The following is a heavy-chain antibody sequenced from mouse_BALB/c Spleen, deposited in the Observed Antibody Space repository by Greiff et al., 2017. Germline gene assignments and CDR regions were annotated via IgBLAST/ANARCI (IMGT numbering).Heavy chain of an antibody. CDR2: IDPFNGGT. Sequence: VQLQESGAELMKPGASVKISCNATGYTFSSYWIEWVKQRPGHGLEWIGYIDPFNGGTSYNQKFKGKATLTVDKSSSTAYMHLSSLTSEDSAVYYCARRTGTGGYAMDYWVKEPQSPSPQ. CDR1: GYTFSSYW. J-gene: IGHJ4*01. CDR3: ARRTGTGGYAMDY. D-gene: IGHD4-1*01. V-gene: IGHV1-9*01.